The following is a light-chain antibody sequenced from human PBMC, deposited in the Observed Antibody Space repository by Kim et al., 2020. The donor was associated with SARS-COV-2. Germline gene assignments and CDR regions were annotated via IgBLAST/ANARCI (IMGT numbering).Light chain of an antibody. V-gene: IGKV3-11*01. J-gene: IGKJ4*01. CDR1: QSVGTY. CDR2: DAS. Sequence: PGERATVSCRASQSVGTYLTWYQQKPGQAPRLLIYDASNRATGIPARFSGSGSGTDFTLTISSLAPEDFAVYYCQQRSNWPLTFGGGTKVDIK. CDR3: QQRSNWPLT.